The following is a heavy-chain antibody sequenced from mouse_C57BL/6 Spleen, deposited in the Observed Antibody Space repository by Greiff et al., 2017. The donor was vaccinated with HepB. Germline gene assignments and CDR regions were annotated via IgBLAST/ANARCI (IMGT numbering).Heavy chain of an antibody. CDR1: GYTFTSYW. V-gene: IGHV1-64*01. CDR3: ARYDYDPAWFAY. CDR2: IHPNSGST. Sequence: VQLQQPGAELVKPGASVKLSCKASGYTFTSYWMHWVKQRPGQGLEWIGMIHPNSGSTNYNEKFKSKATLTVDKSSSTAYMQLSSLTSEDSAVYYCARYDYDPAWFAYWGQGTLGTVSA. D-gene: IGHD2-4*01. J-gene: IGHJ3*01.